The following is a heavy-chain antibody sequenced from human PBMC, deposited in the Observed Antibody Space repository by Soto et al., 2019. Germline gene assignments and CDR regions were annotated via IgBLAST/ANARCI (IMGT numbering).Heavy chain of an antibody. D-gene: IGHD6-13*01. CDR2: VYNSWST. J-gene: IGHJ4*02. V-gene: IGHV4-59*01. CDR1: GGSISSNY. CDR3: ARYRREAVAGYTLDN. Sequence: SETLSLTCTVSGGSISSNYWTWIRQPPGKGLDWIGYVYNSWSTNYNPSLKSRVTISEDTSKSQFSLKVNSMTAADTAVYYCARYRREAVAGYTLDNWGQGXLGTVSS.